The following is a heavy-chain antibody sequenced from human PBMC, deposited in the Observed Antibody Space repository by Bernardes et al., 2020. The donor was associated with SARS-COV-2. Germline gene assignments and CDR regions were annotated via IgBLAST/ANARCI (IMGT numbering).Heavy chain of an antibody. D-gene: IGHD1-7*01. J-gene: IGHJ4*02. CDR1: GDSIGGYY. Sequence: SETLSLTCSVSGDSIGGYYWSWIRQPPGKGLEWIGFIYYTGSTNYNPSLKSRVTISVDTSKDLFSLKLSSLTAADTAVYYCARTGTTTLTDFGRFDQWGQGTLVTVSS. CDR2: IYYTGST. CDR3: ARTGTTTLTDFGRFDQ. V-gene: IGHV4-59*01.